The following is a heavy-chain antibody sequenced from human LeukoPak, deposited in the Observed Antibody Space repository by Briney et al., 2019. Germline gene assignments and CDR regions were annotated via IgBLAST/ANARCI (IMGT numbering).Heavy chain of an antibody. V-gene: IGHV3-21*01. CDR1: GFNFRLYS. CDR3: ARDDSSGYYYVGVSDY. CDR2: ISSSSSYI. J-gene: IGHJ4*02. D-gene: IGHD3-22*01. Sequence: GGSLRLSCAASGFNFRLYSMNWVRQAPGKGLEWVSSISSSSSYIYYADSVKGRFTISRDNAKNSLYLQMNSLRAEDTAVYYCARDDSSGYYYVGVSDYWGQGTLVTVSS.